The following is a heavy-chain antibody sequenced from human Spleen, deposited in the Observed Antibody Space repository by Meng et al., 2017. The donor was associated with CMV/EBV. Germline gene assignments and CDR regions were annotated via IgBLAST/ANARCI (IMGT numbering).Heavy chain of an antibody. CDR1: GFTFSPYR. CDR3: ASIAAAGPLHPLDY. CDR2: ISGNGNYI. Sequence: GGSLRLSCAGSGFTFSPYRMNWLRQAPGKGLEWVSSISGNGNYIYYTASVQGRFTISRDNAKNSLYLQMNSLRAEDTAVYYCASIAAAGPLHPLDYWGQGTLVTVSS. D-gene: IGHD6-13*01. J-gene: IGHJ4*02. V-gene: IGHV3-21*01.